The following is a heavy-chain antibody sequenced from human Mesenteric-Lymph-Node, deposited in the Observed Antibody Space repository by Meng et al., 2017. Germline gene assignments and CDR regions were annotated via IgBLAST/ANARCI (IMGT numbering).Heavy chain of an antibody. CDR2: IYSSGGT. J-gene: IGHJ4*02. Sequence: SETLSLTCTVSGGSVSSPTSYWGCIRQPPGKPLEWIGTIYSSGGTNYNPSLKSRVTISLDTSENQFSLKLTSVTAADTAMYYCWRAPDYWGPGTLVTVSS. CDR3: WRAPDY. CDR1: GGSVSSPTSY. V-gene: IGHV4-39*07.